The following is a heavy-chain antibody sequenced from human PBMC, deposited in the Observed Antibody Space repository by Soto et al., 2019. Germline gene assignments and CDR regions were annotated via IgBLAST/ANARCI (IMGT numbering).Heavy chain of an antibody. CDR3: ARGGAMGVDY. CDR1: GFTFNTHW. V-gene: IGHV3-74*01. Sequence: GGSLRLSCTASGFTFNTHWMHWVRQAPGKGLVWVSRIYFDGITTNYADSVKGRLTVSRDNAKNTVYLHVNTLRDEDTAAYYCARGGAMGVDYWGQGTLVTVSS. D-gene: IGHD1-26*01. CDR2: IYFDGITT. J-gene: IGHJ4*02.